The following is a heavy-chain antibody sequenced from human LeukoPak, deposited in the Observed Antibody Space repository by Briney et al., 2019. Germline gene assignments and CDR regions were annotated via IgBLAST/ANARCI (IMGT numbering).Heavy chain of an antibody. D-gene: IGHD3-16*02. V-gene: IGHV4-59*08. CDR2: IYYSGST. Sequence: SETLSLTCTVSGGSISSYYWSWIRQPPGKGLEWIGYIYYSGSTNYNPSLKSRVTISVDTSKNQFSLKLSSVTAADTAVYYCARGPNYVWGGYRYFDYWGQGTLVTVSS. CDR1: GGSISSYY. CDR3: ARGPNYVWGGYRYFDY. J-gene: IGHJ4*02.